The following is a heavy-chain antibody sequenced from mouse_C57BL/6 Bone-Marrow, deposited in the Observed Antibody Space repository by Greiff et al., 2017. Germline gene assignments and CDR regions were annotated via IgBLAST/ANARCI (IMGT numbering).Heavy chain of an antibody. J-gene: IGHJ3*01. CDR2: IDPSDSYT. V-gene: IGHV1-50*01. Sequence: QVQLQQPGAELVKPGASVKLSCKASGYTFTSYWMQGVKQRPGQGLEWIGEIDPSDSYTNYNQKCKGKATLTVDTSSSTAYMQLSSLTSEDSAVYYCARSNWDPWFAYWGQGTLVTVSA. CDR1: GYTFTSYW. CDR3: ARSNWDPWFAY. D-gene: IGHD4-1*02.